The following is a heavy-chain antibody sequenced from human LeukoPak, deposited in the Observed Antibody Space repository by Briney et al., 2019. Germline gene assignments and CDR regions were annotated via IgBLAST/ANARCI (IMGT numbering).Heavy chain of an antibody. CDR3: ARDPLPSGSYYEGYFDY. CDR1: GYTLTELS. Sequence: GASVKVSCKVSGYTLTELSMHWVRQAPRQGLEWMGIINPSGGSTSYAQKFQGRVTMTRDTSTSTVYMELSSLRSEDTAVYYCARDPLPSGSYYEGYFDYWGQGTLVTVSS. J-gene: IGHJ4*02. V-gene: IGHV1-46*01. D-gene: IGHD1-26*01. CDR2: INPSGGST.